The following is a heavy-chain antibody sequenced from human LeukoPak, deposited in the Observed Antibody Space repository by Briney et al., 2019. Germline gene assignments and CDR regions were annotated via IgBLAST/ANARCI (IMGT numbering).Heavy chain of an antibody. J-gene: IGHJ5*02. CDR3: ARARRFGEGDWFDP. D-gene: IGHD3-10*01. CDR2: IYYSGST. Sequence: SETLSLTCTVSGVSISSYYWSWIRQPPGKGLEWIGYIYYSGSTNYNPSLKSRVTISVDTSKNQFSLKLSSVTAADTAVYYCARARRFGEGDWFDPWGQGTLVTVSS. V-gene: IGHV4-59*01. CDR1: GVSISSYY.